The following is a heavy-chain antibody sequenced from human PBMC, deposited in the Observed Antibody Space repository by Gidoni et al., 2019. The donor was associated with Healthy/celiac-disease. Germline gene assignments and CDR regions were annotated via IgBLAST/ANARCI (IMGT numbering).Heavy chain of an antibody. Sequence: EVQLLESGGGLVQPGGSLRLSCAASGFTFSSYAMSWFRQAPGKGLGWVSAISGSGGSTYYSDSVKGRFTISRDNSKNTLYLQMNSLRAEDTAVYYCAKDIYGYSPAVYDYWGQGTLVTVSS. D-gene: IGHD2-2*01. V-gene: IGHV3-23*01. CDR2: ISGSGGST. J-gene: IGHJ4*02. CDR1: GFTFSSYA. CDR3: AKDIYGYSPAVYDY.